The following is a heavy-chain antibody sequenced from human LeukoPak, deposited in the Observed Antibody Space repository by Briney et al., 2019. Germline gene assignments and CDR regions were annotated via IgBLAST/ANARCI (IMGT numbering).Heavy chain of an antibody. CDR2: ISAYNGNT. CDR1: GYTFTSCA. CDR3: ARVRQYCSSTSCYRGRYYYYMDV. V-gene: IGHV1-18*01. J-gene: IGHJ6*03. Sequence: ASVKVSCKASGYTFTSCAISWVRQAPGQGLEWMGWISAYNGNTNYAQKLQGRVTMTTDTSTSTAYMELRSLRSDDTAVYYCARVRQYCSSTSCYRGRYYYYMDVWGKGTTVTVSS. D-gene: IGHD2-2*01.